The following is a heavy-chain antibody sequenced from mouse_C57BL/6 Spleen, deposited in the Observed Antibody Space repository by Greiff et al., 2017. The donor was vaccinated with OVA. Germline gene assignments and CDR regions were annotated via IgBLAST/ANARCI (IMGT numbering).Heavy chain of an antibody. Sequence: EVQGVESGGGLVKPGGSLKLSCAASGFTFSSYTMSWVRQTPEKRLEWVATISGGGGNTYYPDSVKGRFTISRDNAKNTLYLQMSSLRSEDTALYYCARHGDYYGSSPYYFDYWGQGTTLTVSS. D-gene: IGHD1-1*01. J-gene: IGHJ2*01. CDR1: GFTFSSYT. CDR2: ISGGGGNT. V-gene: IGHV5-9*01. CDR3: ARHGDYYGSSPYYFDY.